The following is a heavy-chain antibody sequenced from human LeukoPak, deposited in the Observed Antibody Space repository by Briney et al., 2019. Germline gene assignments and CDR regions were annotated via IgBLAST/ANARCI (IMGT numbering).Heavy chain of an antibody. Sequence: SETLSLTCTVSGGSIGSYYWSWIRQPAGKGLEWIGRIYTSGSTNYNPSLKSRVTMSVDTSKNQFSLKLSSVTAADTAVYYCARDLGYCSSTSCYLDAFDIWGQGTMVTVSS. J-gene: IGHJ3*02. CDR1: GGSIGSYY. V-gene: IGHV4-4*07. CDR2: IYTSGST. D-gene: IGHD2-2*01. CDR3: ARDLGYCSSTSCYLDAFDI.